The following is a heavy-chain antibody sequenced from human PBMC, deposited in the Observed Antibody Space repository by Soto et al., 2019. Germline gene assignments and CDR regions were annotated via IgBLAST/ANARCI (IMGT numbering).Heavy chain of an antibody. J-gene: IGHJ4*02. Sequence: SGPTLVNPTQTLTLTCTFSGFSLSTGGMCVSWIRQPPGKALEWLALIDWDDDKYYNTSLKTRLTISKDTSKNQVVLTMTNMDPVDTATYYCARRRRWSYDSSGYYSDWGQGTQVTVSS. CDR2: IDWDDDK. CDR3: ARRRRWSYDSSGYYSD. D-gene: IGHD3-22*01. CDR1: GFSLSTGGMC. V-gene: IGHV2-70*13.